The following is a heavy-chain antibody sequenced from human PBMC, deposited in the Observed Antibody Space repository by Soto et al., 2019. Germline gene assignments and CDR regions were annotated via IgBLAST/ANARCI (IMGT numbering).Heavy chain of an antibody. CDR3: AKDPSSGWPHFDY. CDR2: ISYDGSNK. D-gene: IGHD6-19*01. V-gene: IGHV3-30*18. CDR1: GFTFSSYG. Sequence: PGGSLRLCCAASGFTFSSYGMHWVRQAPGKGLEWVAVISYDGSNKYYADSVKGRFTISRDNSKNTLYLQMNSLRAEDTAVYYCAKDPSSGWPHFDYSGQGTLVTVSS. J-gene: IGHJ4*02.